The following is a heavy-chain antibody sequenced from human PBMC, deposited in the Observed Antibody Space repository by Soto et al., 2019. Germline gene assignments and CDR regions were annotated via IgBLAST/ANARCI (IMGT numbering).Heavy chain of an antibody. Sequence: PGGSLRLSCAASGFTFSRFGIHWVRQAPGKGLEWVAFIWYDGSKEYYVDSVKGRFTISRDSSKNTIYLQMNSLRADDTAVYYCARDYATNYFDYWGQGTLVTVSS. CDR1: GFTFSRFG. V-gene: IGHV3-33*01. D-gene: IGHD1-26*01. J-gene: IGHJ4*02. CDR3: ARDYATNYFDY. CDR2: IWYDGSKE.